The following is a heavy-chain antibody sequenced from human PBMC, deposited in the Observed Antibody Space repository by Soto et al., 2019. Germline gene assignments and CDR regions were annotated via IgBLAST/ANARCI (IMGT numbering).Heavy chain of an antibody. J-gene: IGHJ4*02. CDR3: ARDRDIVVVPAAQYYFDY. V-gene: IGHV1-69*08. Sequence: QVPLVQSGAEVKKPGSSVKVSCKASGGTFSSYTISWVRQAPGQGLEWMGRIIPILGIANYAQKFQGRVTITADKSTSTAYMELSSLRSEDTAVYYCARDRDIVVVPAAQYYFDYWGQGTLVTVSS. CDR2: IIPILGIA. CDR1: GGTFSSYT. D-gene: IGHD2-2*01.